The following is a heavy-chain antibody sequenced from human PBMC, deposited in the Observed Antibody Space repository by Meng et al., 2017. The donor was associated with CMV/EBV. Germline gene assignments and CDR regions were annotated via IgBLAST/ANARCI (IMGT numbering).Heavy chain of an antibody. V-gene: IGHV3-21*01. D-gene: IGHD6-25*01. CDR2: ISSSSSYI. CDR1: GYSFTSYW. Sequence: GESLKISCKGSGYSFTSYWIGWVRQMPGKGLEWVSSISSSSSYIYYADSVKGRFTISRDNAKNSLYLQMNSLRAEDTAVYYCARDDPRTSGRVCAFDIWGQGTTVTVSS. CDR3: ARDDPRTSGRVCAFDI. J-gene: IGHJ3*02.